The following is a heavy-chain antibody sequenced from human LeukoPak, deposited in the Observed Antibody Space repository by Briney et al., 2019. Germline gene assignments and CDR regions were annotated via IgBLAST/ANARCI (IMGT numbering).Heavy chain of an antibody. J-gene: IGHJ6*03. CDR3: ARGLTMVRGVIRYYYYYYMDV. D-gene: IGHD3-10*01. V-gene: IGHV4-34*01. Sequence: SETLSLTCAVYGGSFSGYYWSWIRQPPGKGLEWIGEINHSGSTNYNPSLKSRVTISVDTSKNQFSLKLSSVTAADTAVYYCARGLTMVRGVIRYYYYYYMDVWGKGTTVTVSS. CDR1: GGSFSGYY. CDR2: INHSGST.